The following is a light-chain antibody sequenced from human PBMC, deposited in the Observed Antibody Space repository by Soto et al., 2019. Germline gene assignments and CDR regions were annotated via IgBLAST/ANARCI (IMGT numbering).Light chain of an antibody. Sequence: EIVLTQSPGTLSLSPGERATLSCRASQSVSRQYLAWYQQKPGQAPRLLIYGASSRITGIPDRFSGSGSGTDFTLTINRLQPEDFAVYFCQQYDTPPYTFAQGTKLEI. V-gene: IGKV3-20*01. CDR1: QSVSRQY. CDR3: QQYDTPPYT. J-gene: IGKJ2*01. CDR2: GAS.